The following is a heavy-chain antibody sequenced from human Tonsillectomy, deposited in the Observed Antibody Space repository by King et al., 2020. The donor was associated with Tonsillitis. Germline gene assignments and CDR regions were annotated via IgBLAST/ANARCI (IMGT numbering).Heavy chain of an antibody. D-gene: IGHD3-16*01. Sequence: EVQLVESGGGLVQPGGSLRLSCAASGFTFSSYAMSWVRQAPGKGLEWVSAISGSGGSTYYADSVKGRFTISRDNSKNTLYLQMNSLRAEDTAVYYCAKDIRWKKITFGGVITFDYWGQGTLVTVSS. J-gene: IGHJ4*02. V-gene: IGHV3-23*04. CDR1: GFTFSSYA. CDR3: AKDIRWKKITFGGVITFDY. CDR2: ISGSGGST.